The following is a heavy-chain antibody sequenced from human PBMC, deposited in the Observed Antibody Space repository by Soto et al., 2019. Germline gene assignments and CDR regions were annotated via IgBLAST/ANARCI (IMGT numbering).Heavy chain of an antibody. J-gene: IGHJ4*02. V-gene: IGHV3-21*01. CDR2: ISSGSSYI. CDR3: ARVAVDTHSFDY. CDR1: GFTFSSYS. Sequence: GGSLRLSCAASGFTFSSYSMNWVRQAPGKGLEWVSSISSGSSYIYYADSVKGRFTISRDNAKNSLYLQMNSLRAEDTAVYYCARVAVDTHSFDYWGQGTLVTVSS. D-gene: IGHD5-18*01.